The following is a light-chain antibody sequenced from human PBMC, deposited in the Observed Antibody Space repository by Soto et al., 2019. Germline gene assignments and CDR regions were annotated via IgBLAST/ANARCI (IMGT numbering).Light chain of an antibody. Sequence: QSALTQPASVSGSPGQSITISCTGTSSDIGAYNFVSWYQQHPSKAPKLMLYDVNIRPSGVSNRFSGSKSGNKASLTSSGLQAEDEADYYCTSWTTSATMIFGGGTQVTVL. V-gene: IGLV2-14*03. J-gene: IGLJ2*01. CDR1: SSDIGAYNF. CDR2: DVN. CDR3: TSWTTSATMI.